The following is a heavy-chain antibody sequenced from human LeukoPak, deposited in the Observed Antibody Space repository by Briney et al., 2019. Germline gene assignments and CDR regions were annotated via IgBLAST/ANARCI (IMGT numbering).Heavy chain of an antibody. D-gene: IGHD3-10*01. J-gene: IGHJ4*02. CDR2: ISYDGSNK. CDR3: AKTHYYGSGSPAGY. Sequence: GGSLRLSCAASGFTFSSYAMHWVRQAPGKGLEWVAVISYDGSNKYYADSVKGRFTISRDNSKNTLYLQMNSLRAEDTAVYYCAKTHYYGSGSPAGYWGQGTLVTVSS. V-gene: IGHV3-30*04. CDR1: GFTFSSYA.